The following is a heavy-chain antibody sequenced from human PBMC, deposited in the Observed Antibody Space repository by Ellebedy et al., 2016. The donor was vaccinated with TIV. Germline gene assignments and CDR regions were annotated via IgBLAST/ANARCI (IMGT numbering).Heavy chain of an antibody. V-gene: IGHV3-66*01. CDR2: IYNGGGT. D-gene: IGHD4-17*01. J-gene: IGHJ4*02. CDR1: GITVSTNY. CDR3: ASRPNGDFHFLDY. Sequence: PGGSLRLSCAASGITVSTNYMSWVRQAPGRGLEWVSIIYNGGGTYYADSVKGRFTISRDNSKNTLYLQMNSLRAEDTAVYYCASRPNGDFHFLDYWGQGTLVTVSS.